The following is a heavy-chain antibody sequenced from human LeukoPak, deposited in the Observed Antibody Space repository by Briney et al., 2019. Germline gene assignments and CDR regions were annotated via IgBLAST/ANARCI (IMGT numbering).Heavy chain of an antibody. CDR3: ARVSSGWYGLNY. Sequence: SETLSLTCSVSDDSITMYYWTWIRQPPGKGLEWIGYIYYSGSTNYNPSLKSRVTISVDTSKNQFSLKLSSVTAADTAVYYCARVSSGWYGLNYWGQGTLVTVSS. D-gene: IGHD6-19*01. J-gene: IGHJ4*02. V-gene: IGHV4-59*01. CDR1: DDSITMYY. CDR2: IYYSGST.